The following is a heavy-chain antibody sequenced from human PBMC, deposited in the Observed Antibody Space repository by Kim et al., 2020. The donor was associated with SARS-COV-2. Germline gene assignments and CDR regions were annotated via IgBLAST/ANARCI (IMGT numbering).Heavy chain of an antibody. CDR2: IYNGGPT. CDR3: SGIIVISGNWDYFDD. Sequence: GGSLRLSCAVSGFTVSSHYMTWVRQAPGKGLEWVSDIYNGGPTYYADSAKGRITITRDTSKNMVLLQMNSMRAEDAAVYYCSGIIVISGNWDYFDDWGQGTLVTVSS. V-gene: IGHV3-53*01. J-gene: IGHJ4*02. D-gene: IGHD1-1*01. CDR1: GFTVSSHY.